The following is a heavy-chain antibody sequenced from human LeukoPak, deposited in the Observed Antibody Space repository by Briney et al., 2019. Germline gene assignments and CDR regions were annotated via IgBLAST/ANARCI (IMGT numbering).Heavy chain of an antibody. CDR1: GFTFSNYA. D-gene: IGHD4-23*01. J-gene: IGHJ2*01. V-gene: IGHV3-23*01. Sequence: GGSLRLYCAASGFTFSNYAMSWVRQAPGKGLEWVSGIGVSGGRTYYADSVKGRFTISRDDSKNTLYLQMNSLRVEDTAVYFCAKDLSSDGGNTLGYFDLWGSGSLVAVSS. CDR2: IGVSGGRT. CDR3: AKDLSSDGGNTLGYFDL.